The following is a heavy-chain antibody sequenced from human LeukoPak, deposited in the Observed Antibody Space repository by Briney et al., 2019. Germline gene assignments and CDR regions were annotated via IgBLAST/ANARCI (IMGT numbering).Heavy chain of an antibody. Sequence: SETLSLTCTVPGGSLSSGGYYWSWIRQHPGKGLEWIGYIYYSGSTYYNPSLKSRVTISVDTSKNQFSLKLSSVTAADTAVYYCARYLRYQLLSAFDIWGQGTMVTVSS. CDR3: ARYLRYQLLSAFDI. J-gene: IGHJ3*02. CDR1: GGSLSSGGYY. V-gene: IGHV4-31*03. CDR2: IYYSGST. D-gene: IGHD2-2*01.